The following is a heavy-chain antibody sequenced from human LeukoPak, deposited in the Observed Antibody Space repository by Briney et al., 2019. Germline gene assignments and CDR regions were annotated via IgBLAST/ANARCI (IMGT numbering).Heavy chain of an antibody. V-gene: IGHV3-11*01. J-gene: IGHJ6*02. Sequence: GGSLRLSCAASGFTFSDYYMSWIRQAPGKGLEWVSYISSSGSTIYYADSVKGRFTISRDNAKNSLYLQMNSLRAEDTAVYYCARDANVVVPAATSGMDVWGQGTTVTVSS. D-gene: IGHD2-2*01. CDR3: ARDANVVVPAATSGMDV. CDR1: GFTFSDYY. CDR2: ISSSGSTI.